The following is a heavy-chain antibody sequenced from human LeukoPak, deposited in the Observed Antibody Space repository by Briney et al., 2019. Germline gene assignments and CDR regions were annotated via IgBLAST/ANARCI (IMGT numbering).Heavy chain of an antibody. J-gene: IGHJ4*02. D-gene: IGHD6-13*01. CDR1: GFTFSSYW. V-gene: IGHV3-74*01. CDR3: ASSSYSSSSFDY. CDR2: INSDESST. Sequence: GGSLRLSCAASGFTFSSYWMHWVRQAPGKGLVGVSRINSDESSTSYADSVKGRLTISRDNAKNTLYLEMNSLRAEDTAVYYCASSSYSSSSFDYWGQGTLVTVSS.